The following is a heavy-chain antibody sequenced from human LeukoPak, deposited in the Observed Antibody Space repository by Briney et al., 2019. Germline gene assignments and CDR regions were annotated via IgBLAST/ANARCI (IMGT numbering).Heavy chain of an antibody. CDR2: TNNEGTSQ. CDR1: GFTFSNYW. Sequence: GGSLRLSCAASGFTFSNYWMHWVRQAPGMGLVWVSYTNNEGTSQYYADFVKGRFTISRDNAKNTADLQMNSLSVEDTAVYYCVRGSGGFDYWGQGTLVTVSS. V-gene: IGHV3-74*01. D-gene: IGHD6-19*01. CDR3: VRGSGGFDY. J-gene: IGHJ4*02.